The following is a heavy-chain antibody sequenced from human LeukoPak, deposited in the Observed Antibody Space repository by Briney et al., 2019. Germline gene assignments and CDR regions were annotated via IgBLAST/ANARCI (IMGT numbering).Heavy chain of an antibody. CDR2: IYYSGST. J-gene: IGHJ5*02. CDR1: GGSISSYY. CDR3: AADSSGWSELWFDP. V-gene: IGHV4-59*01. Sequence: SETLSLTCTVSGGSISSYYWSWIRQPPGKELEWIGYIYYSGSTNYNPSLKSQVTISVDTSKNQFSLKLSSVTAADTAVYYCAADSSGWSELWFDPWGQGTLVTVSS. D-gene: IGHD6-19*01.